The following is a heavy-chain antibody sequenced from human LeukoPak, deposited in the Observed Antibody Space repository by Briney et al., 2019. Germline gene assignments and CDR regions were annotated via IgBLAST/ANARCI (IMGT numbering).Heavy chain of an antibody. J-gene: IGHJ4*02. V-gene: IGHV3-7*01. Sequence: GGSLRLSCAASGFTFSSYWMSWVRQAPGKGLEWVANIKQDGSEKYYVDSVKGRFTISRDNAKNSLYLQMNSLRAEDTAVYYCAGRPHCSGGSCYAYWGQGTLVTVSS. CDR2: IKQDGSEK. CDR3: AGRPHCSGGSCYAY. CDR1: GFTFSSYW. D-gene: IGHD2-15*01.